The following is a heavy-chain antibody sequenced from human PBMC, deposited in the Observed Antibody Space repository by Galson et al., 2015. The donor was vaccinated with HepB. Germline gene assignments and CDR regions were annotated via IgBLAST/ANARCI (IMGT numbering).Heavy chain of an antibody. D-gene: IGHD4-17*01. CDR3: AKGFYGVEAKDH. J-gene: IGHJ4*02. CDR1: GFSFSTYC. V-gene: IGHV3-23*01. CDR2: ISGSGGRT. Sequence: SLRLSCAASGFSFSTYCMSWVRQTPGKGLEWVSAISGSGGRTYYADSVKGRFTISRDNSKNPVYLQVYSLGADDTAVYHCAKGFYGVEAKDHWGQGTLVTVSS.